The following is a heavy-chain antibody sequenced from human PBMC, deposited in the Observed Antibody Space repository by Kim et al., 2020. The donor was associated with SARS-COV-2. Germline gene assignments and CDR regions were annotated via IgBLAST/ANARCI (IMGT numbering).Heavy chain of an antibody. CDR3: ARDHPGYFDWLPTNYFDY. V-gene: IGHV1-69*04. Sequence: QGRVTITADKSTSTAYMELSSLRSEDTAVYYCARDHPGYFDWLPTNYFDYWGQGTLVTVSS. D-gene: IGHD3-9*01. J-gene: IGHJ4*02.